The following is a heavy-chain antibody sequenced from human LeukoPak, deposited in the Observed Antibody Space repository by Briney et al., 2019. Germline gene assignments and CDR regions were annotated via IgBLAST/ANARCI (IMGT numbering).Heavy chain of an antibody. D-gene: IGHD2-15*01. Sequence: PSETLSLTCAVYGGSFSGYYWSWIRQPAGKGLEWIGEINHSGSTNYNPSPKSRVTISVDTSKNQFSLKLSSVTAADTAVYYCARMVQWWFAGFDYWGQGTLVTVSS. V-gene: IGHV4-34*01. J-gene: IGHJ4*02. CDR3: ARMVQWWFAGFDY. CDR1: GGSFSGYY. CDR2: INHSGST.